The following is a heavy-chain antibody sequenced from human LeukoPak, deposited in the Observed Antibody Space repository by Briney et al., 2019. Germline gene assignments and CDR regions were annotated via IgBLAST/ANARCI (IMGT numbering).Heavy chain of an antibody. J-gene: IGHJ4*02. V-gene: IGHV1-8*01. D-gene: IGHD3-22*01. CDR2: MNPNSGNT. Sequence: ASVKVSCKASGYTFTSYDINWVRQATGQGLEWMGWMNPNSGNTGYAQKFQGRVTMTRNTSISTAYMELSSLRSEDTAVYYCAKASVYYYDSSTVYFDSWGQGTLVTVSS. CDR3: AKASVYYYDSSTVYFDS. CDR1: GYTFTSYD.